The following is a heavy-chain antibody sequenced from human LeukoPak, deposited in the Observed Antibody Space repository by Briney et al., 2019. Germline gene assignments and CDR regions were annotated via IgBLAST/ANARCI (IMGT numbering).Heavy chain of an antibody. J-gene: IGHJ5*02. CDR3: ARDGGRP. V-gene: IGHV4-34*01. Sequence: SETLSLTCAVYGGSFSGYYWSWIRQPPGKGLEWIGEINHSGSTNYNPSLKSRVTISVDTSKNQFSLKLSSVTAADTAVYYCARDGGRPWGQGTLVTVSS. D-gene: IGHD3-3*01. CDR2: INHSGST. CDR1: GGSFSGYY.